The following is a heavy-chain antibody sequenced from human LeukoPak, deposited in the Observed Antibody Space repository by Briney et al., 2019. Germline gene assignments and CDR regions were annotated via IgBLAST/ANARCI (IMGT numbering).Heavy chain of an antibody. CDR2: ISWNSGSI. CDR3: AKGTHSSSWHWYDP. V-gene: IGHV3-9*01. D-gene: IGHD6-13*01. CDR1: GFTFDDYA. Sequence: GGSLRLSCAASGFTFDDYAMHWVRQAPGKGLEWVSGISWNSGSIGYADSVKGRFTISRDNAKNSLYLQMNRLRAEDTAVYYCAKGTHSSSWHWYDPWGQGTMVTVSS. J-gene: IGHJ3*01.